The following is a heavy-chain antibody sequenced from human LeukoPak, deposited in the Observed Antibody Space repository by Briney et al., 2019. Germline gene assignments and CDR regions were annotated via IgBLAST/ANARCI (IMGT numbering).Heavy chain of an antibody. V-gene: IGHV3-7*01. D-gene: IGHD2-21*02. CDR1: GFTFSSYW. Sequence: GGSLRLSCAASGFTFSSYWMSWFRQAPGKGLEWVANIKQDGSEKYYVDSVEGRFTISRDNAKNSLYLQMNSLRAEDTAVYYCVRDPSAYCGGDCPDYWGQGTLVTVSS. J-gene: IGHJ4*02. CDR3: VRDPSAYCGGDCPDY. CDR2: IKQDGSEK.